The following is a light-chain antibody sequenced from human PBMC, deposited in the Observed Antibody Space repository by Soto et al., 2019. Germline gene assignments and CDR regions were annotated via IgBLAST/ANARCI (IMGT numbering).Light chain of an antibody. V-gene: IGLV2-23*02. CDR1: SSDVGSYNL. CDR2: EVS. Sequence: QSVLTQPASVSGSPGQSIAISCTGTSSDVGSYNLVSWYQQHPGKAPKLMIYEVSKRPSGVSNRFSGSKSGNTASLTISGLQAEDEADYYCCSYAGSSTFGPYVFGTGTKVTV. CDR3: CSYAGSSTFGPYV. J-gene: IGLJ1*01.